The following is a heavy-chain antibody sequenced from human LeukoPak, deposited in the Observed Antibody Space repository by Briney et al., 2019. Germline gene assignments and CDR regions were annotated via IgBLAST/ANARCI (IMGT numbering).Heavy chain of an antibody. CDR3: ARLRGGYRLY. D-gene: IGHD5-24*01. CDR1: GFTFSDYE. CDR2: ISSSGSTI. Sequence: PGGSLRLSCAASGFTFSDYEMNWVRQAPGKGLEWVSYISSSGSTIYYADSVKDRFTISRDNAKNSLYLQINSLRAEDTAVYYCARLRGGYRLYWGQGTLVTVSS. J-gene: IGHJ4*02. V-gene: IGHV3-48*03.